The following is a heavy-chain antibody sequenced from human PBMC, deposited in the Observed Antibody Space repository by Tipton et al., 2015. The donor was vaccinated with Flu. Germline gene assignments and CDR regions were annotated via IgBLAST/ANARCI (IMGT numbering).Heavy chain of an antibody. Sequence: SLTCTVSGGSISSSSYYWGWIRQPPGKGLEWIGSIYYSGSTYYNPSLKSRVTISVDTSKNQFSLKLSSVTAADTAVYYCARDRIAVAGNYFDYWGQGTLVTVSS. CDR1: GGSISSSSYY. CDR3: ARDRIAVAGNYFDY. J-gene: IGHJ4*02. D-gene: IGHD6-19*01. V-gene: IGHV4-39*07. CDR2: IYYSGST.